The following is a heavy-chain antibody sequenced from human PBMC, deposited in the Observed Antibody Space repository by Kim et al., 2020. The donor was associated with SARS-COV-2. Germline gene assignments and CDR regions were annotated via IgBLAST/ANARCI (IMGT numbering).Heavy chain of an antibody. Sequence: ASVKVSCKASGYTFTDYFLHWVRQAPGQGLELMGWINPKNGATKYEEKFQDWVTLTRDTSVTTAYMELNSLRSDDRVVYFCARGRDTGYLDSWGQGTLVTVS. V-gene: IGHV1-2*04. CDR2: INPKNGAT. J-gene: IGHJ4*02. CDR1: GYTFTDYF. CDR3: ARGRDTGYLDS. D-gene: IGHD1-1*01.